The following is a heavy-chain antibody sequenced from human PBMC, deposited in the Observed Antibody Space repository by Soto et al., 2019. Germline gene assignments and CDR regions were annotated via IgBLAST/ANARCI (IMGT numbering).Heavy chain of an antibody. CDR2: ISAYNGNT. J-gene: IGHJ5*02. V-gene: IGHV1-8*02. D-gene: IGHD6-19*01. Sequence: ASVKVSCKASGYTFTSSHITWVRQAPGQGLEWMGWISAYNGNTDSAEKFQGRLTMTRNTSISTVYMELSSLSFEDTAVYYCARGRIIVAGGFDPWGQGTLVTVSS. CDR1: GYTFTSSH. CDR3: ARGRIIVAGGFDP.